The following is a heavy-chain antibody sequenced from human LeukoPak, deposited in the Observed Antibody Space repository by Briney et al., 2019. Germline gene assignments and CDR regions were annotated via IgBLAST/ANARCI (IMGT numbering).Heavy chain of an antibody. V-gene: IGHV1-18*04. CDR2: ISPFNGYT. CDR1: GYTFSQYG. CDR3: LRDRGILSGYYDWAPDY. D-gene: IGHD3-9*01. Sequence: ASVKVSCKASGYTFSQYGISWVRQAPGQGLEWMGWISPFNGYTNYLQKIEGRVTLTTDTFTSTVYMEMRSLRSDDTAVYYCLRDRGILSGYYDWAPDYWGQGTPVTV. J-gene: IGHJ4*02.